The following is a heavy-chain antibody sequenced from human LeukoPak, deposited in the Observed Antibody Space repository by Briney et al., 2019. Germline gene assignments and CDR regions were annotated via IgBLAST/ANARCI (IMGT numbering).Heavy chain of an antibody. CDR2: INSDGSST. CDR1: GLTFSSYW. CDR3: ASSSATTMVSH. V-gene: IGHV3-74*01. D-gene: IGHD5-18*01. Sequence: GGSLRLSCVASGLTFSSYWMHWVRQAPGKGLVWVSRINSDGSSTSYADSVKGRFTISRDNAKKTLYLQMNTLGAEDTAVYYCASSSATTMVSHWGQGTLVTVSS. J-gene: IGHJ4*02.